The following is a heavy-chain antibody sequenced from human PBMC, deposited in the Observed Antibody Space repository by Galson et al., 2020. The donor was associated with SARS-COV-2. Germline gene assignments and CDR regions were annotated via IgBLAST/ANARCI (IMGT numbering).Heavy chain of an antibody. CDR2: IRLSDNDI. CDR1: GFTFNDYE. D-gene: IGHD5-18*01. Sequence: GESLKISCAASGFTFNDYEMNWVRQAPGKGLEWVAYIRLSDNDIYYADSVKGRFTISRDNAKSSLYLQMNSLRAEDTAVYYCAREGGGYSYGDYFDYWGQGAQVIVSS. CDR3: AREGGGYSYGDYFDY. V-gene: IGHV3-48*03. J-gene: IGHJ4*02.